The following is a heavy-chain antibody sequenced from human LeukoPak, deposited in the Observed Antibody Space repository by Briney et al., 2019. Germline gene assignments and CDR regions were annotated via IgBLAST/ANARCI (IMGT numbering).Heavy chain of an antibody. CDR3: ARTHCSGGSCYYYFDY. CDR2: INHSGST. D-gene: IGHD2-15*01. V-gene: IGHV4-34*01. J-gene: IGHJ4*02. Sequence: SETLSLTCAVYGGSFSGYYWSWIRQPQGKGLEWIGEINHSGSTNYNPSLKSRVTIPVDTSKNQFSLKLSSVTAADTAVYYCARTHCSGGSCYYYFDYWGQGTLVTVSS. CDR1: GGSFSGYY.